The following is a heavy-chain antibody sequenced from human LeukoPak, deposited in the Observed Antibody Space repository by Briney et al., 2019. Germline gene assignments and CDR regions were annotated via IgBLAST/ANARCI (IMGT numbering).Heavy chain of an antibody. CDR1: GGSFSGYY. CDR2: INHSGST. Sequence: PSETLSLTCAVYGGSFSGYYWSWIRQPPGKGLEWIGEINHSGSTNYNPSLKSRVTISVDTSKNQFSLKLSSVTAADTAVYYCVGGEPATEIGGYWGQGTLVTVSS. CDR3: VGGEPATEIGGY. J-gene: IGHJ4*02. V-gene: IGHV4-34*01. D-gene: IGHD3-16*01.